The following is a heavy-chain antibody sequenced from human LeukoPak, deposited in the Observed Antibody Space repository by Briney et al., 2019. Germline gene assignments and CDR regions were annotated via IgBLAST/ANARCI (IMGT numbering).Heavy chain of an antibody. D-gene: IGHD2-15*01. CDR1: GFTFSSYG. Sequence: GRSLRLSCAASGFTFSSYGMHWVRQAPGKGLEWVAVISYDGSNKYYADSVKGRFTISRDNSKNTLYLQMNSLRAEDTAVYYCAKDKRGYCSGGSCYTFDYWGQGTLVTVSS. CDR3: AKDKRGYCSGGSCYTFDY. CDR2: ISYDGSNK. J-gene: IGHJ4*02. V-gene: IGHV3-30*18.